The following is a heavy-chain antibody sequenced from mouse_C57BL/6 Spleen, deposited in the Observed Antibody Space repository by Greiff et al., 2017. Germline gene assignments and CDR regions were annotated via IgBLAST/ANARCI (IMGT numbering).Heavy chain of an antibody. Sequence: VQLKQSGPELVKPGASVKISCKASRYTFTDYYMNWVKQSHGKSLEWIGDINPNNGGTSYNQKFKGKATLTVDKSSSTAYMELRSLTSEDSAVYYCARASWFAYWGQGTLVTVSA. J-gene: IGHJ3*01. CDR2: INPNNGGT. CDR3: ARASWFAY. CDR1: RYTFTDYY. V-gene: IGHV1-26*01.